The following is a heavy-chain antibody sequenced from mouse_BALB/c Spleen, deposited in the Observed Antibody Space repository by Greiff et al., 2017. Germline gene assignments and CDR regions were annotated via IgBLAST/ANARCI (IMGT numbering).Heavy chain of an antibody. CDR3: ARRSYYDYDVDYAMDY. D-gene: IGHD2-4*01. V-gene: IGHV5-17*02. CDR2: ISSGSSTI. CDR1: GFTFSSFG. Sequence: DVKLVESGGGLVQPGGSRKLSCAASGFTFSSFGMHWVRQAPEKGLEWVAYISSGSSTIYYADTVKGRFTISRDNPKNTLFLQMTSLRSEDTAMYYCARRSYYDYDVDYAMDYWGQGTSVTVSS. J-gene: IGHJ4*01.